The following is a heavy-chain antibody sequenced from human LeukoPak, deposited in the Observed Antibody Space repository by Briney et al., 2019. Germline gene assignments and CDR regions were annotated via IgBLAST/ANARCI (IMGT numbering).Heavy chain of an antibody. V-gene: IGHV4-4*07. CDR1: GGSISSYY. CDR2: IYTSGST. CDR3: ARGFTVTEAFDI. Sequence: SETLSLTCTVSGGSISSYYWSWIRQPAGKGLEWIGRIYTSGSTNYNPSLKSRVTMSVDASKNQFSLKLSSVTAADTAVYYCARGFTVTEAFDIWGQGTMVTVSS. D-gene: IGHD4-17*01. J-gene: IGHJ3*02.